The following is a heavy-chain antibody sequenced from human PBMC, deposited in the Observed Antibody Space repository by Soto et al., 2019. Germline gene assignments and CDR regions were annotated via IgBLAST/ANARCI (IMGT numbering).Heavy chain of an antibody. CDR3: ARDLALAGNY. Sequence: PGESLKISCKGSGYSFTSYWIGWVRQMPGKGLEWVSSISSTSSYTHYSDSVKGRFTISRDNANNSLFLQMNSLRAEDTATYYCARDLALAGNYWGQGVLVTVSS. J-gene: IGHJ4*02. V-gene: IGHV3-21*01. CDR1: GYSFTSYW. D-gene: IGHD6-19*01. CDR2: ISSTSSYT.